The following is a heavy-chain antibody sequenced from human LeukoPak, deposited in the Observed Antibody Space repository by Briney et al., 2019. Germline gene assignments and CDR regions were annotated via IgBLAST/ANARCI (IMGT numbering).Heavy chain of an antibody. CDR3: ARGGLNAFDI. CDR2: INGDGSSS. V-gene: IGHV3-74*01. CDR1: GFTFSTYW. Sequence: GGSLRLSCAASGFTFSTYWMHCVRQAPGKGLVWVSRINGDGSSSTYADSVKGRFTISRENAKNFLYLQIDSLRAGDTAVYYCARGGLNAFDIWGQGTMVTVSS. J-gene: IGHJ3*02.